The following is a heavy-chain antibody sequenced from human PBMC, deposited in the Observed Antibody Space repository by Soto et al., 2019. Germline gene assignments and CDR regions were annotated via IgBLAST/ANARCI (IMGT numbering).Heavy chain of an antibody. CDR3: VRYGVAATY. CDR2: MNPNSGNT. D-gene: IGHD2-21*02. Sequence: GASVKVSCKASGYTFTTCNINWVRQATGQGLEWMGWMNPNSGNTGYAQKFQDRITLTRDTSITTAYMELSSLRSDDTAVYFCVRYGVAATYWGQGTLVTVSS. CDR1: GYTFTTCN. V-gene: IGHV1-8*01. J-gene: IGHJ4*02.